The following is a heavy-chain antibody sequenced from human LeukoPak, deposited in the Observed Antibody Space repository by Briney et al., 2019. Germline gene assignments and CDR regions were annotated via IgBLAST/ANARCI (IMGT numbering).Heavy chain of an antibody. Sequence: PSETLSLTCTVSGGSISSYYWSWIRQPAGKGLEWIGRIYTSGSTNYNPSLKSRVTMSVDTSKNQFSLKLSSVTAADTAVYYCASTSGRGTRFLEWPGWFDPWGQGTLVTVSS. CDR3: ASTSGRGTRFLEWPGWFDP. CDR2: IYTSGST. D-gene: IGHD3-3*01. J-gene: IGHJ5*02. V-gene: IGHV4-4*07. CDR1: GGSISSYY.